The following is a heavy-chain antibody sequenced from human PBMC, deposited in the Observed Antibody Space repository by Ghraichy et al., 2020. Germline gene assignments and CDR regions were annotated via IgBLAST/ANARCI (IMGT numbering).Heavy chain of an antibody. CDR3: ATEGAYSGPDFES. Sequence: GESLNISCAASGFTFSDYYMNWVRQAPGKGLEWVGRIKNSANRHTTEYAASVKGRFIISRDDSKKSLYLQINSLKTEDTAVYYCATEGAYSGPDFESWGQEPWSPSPQ. V-gene: IGHV3-72*01. CDR1: GFTFSDYY. J-gene: IGHJ4*01. D-gene: IGHD5-12*01. CDR2: IKNSANRHTT.